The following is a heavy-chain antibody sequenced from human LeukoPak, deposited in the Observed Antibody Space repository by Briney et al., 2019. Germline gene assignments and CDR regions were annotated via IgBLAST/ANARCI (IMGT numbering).Heavy chain of an antibody. V-gene: IGHV3-23*01. D-gene: IGHD2-2*02. CDR1: GFTFSSYA. CDR3: AKVAGYCSSTSCYMGY. Sequence: GGSLRLSCAASGFTFSSYAMSWVRQAPGKGLEWVSAISGSGGSTYYADSVKGRFTISRDNSKNTLYLQMNSLRAEDTAVYYCAKVAGYCSSTSCYMGYWGQGTLVTVSS. CDR2: ISGSGGST. J-gene: IGHJ4*02.